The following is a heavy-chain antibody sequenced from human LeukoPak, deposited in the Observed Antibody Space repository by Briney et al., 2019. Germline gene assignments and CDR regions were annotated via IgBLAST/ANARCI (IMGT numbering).Heavy chain of an antibody. CDR2: ISGDGRDA. CDR3: AKDRVLAYQDTADSFDM. V-gene: IGHV3-43*02. CDR1: GFTFDDYA. Sequence: GGSLRLSCAASGFTFDDYAMHWVRQAPGKGLEWVSLISGDGRDAYYGDFVKGRFTISRDNVNNSLYLQMNNLRTEDTALYYCAKDRVLAYQDTADSFDMCGQGTVVTVSS. D-gene: IGHD2-21*01. J-gene: IGHJ3*02.